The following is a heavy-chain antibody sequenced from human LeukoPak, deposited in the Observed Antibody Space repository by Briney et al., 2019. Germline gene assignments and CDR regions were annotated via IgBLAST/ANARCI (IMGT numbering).Heavy chain of an antibody. V-gene: IGHV1-2*02. D-gene: IGHD2-15*01. J-gene: IGHJ4*02. Sequence: ASVKVSCKASRYTFTGYYMHWVRQAPGQGLEWMGWINPNSGGTNYAQKFQGRVTMTRDTSISTAYMELSRLRSDDTAVYYCARGGYCSGGSCRDFDYWGQGTLVTVSS. CDR2: INPNSGGT. CDR1: RYTFTGYY. CDR3: ARGGYCSGGSCRDFDY.